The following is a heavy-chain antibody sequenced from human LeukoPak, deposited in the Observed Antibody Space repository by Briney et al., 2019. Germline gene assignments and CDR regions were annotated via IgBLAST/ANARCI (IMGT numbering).Heavy chain of an antibody. CDR2: FYTTGST. CDR1: GGSISSYY. V-gene: IGHV4-4*07. CDR3: AREGGGSSWYNWFHP. Sequence: SETLSLTCTVSGGSISSYYWSWIRQPAGKGLEWIGRFYTTGSTNFNPALQSRVTISVDASRNQFSLKLKSVTAADTGVYYCAREGGGSSWYNWFHPWGQGILVTVSS. D-gene: IGHD6-13*01. J-gene: IGHJ5*02.